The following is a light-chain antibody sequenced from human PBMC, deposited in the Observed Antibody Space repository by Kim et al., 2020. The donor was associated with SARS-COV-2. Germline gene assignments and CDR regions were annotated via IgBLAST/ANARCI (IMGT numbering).Light chain of an antibody. V-gene: IGLV6-57*02. CDR2: EDS. CDR3: QSYDRSNREV. CDR1: IGGSASND. J-gene: IGLJ2*01. Sequence: TLPCTGGIGGSASNDVQWYQQRPGSAPPTVIYEDSQRPSGVPDRFSGSIDSSSNSASLSISGLKTEDEADYYCQSYDRSNREVFGGGTQLTVL.